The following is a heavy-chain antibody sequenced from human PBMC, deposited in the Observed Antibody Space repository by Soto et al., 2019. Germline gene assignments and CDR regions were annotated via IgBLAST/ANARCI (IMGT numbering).Heavy chain of an antibody. CDR3: ARTYSSSHYFDY. D-gene: IGHD6-6*01. V-gene: IGHV4-59*08. CDR2: IFYSGST. Sequence: SETLSLTCTVSGGSISSYYWSWIRQPPGKGLEWIGYIFYSGSTNYNPSLKSRVTISVDTSKNQFSLKLSSVTAADTAVYYCARTYSSSHYFDYWGQGTLVTVSS. CDR1: GGSISSYY. J-gene: IGHJ4*02.